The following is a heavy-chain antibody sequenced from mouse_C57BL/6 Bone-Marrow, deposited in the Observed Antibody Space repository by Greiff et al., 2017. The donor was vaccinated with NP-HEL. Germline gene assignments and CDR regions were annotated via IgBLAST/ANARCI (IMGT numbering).Heavy chain of an antibody. D-gene: IGHD2-2*01. CDR2: IHPISGST. CDR1: GYTFTSYW. Sequence: QVQLQQPGAELVKPGASVKLSCKASGYTFTSYWMHWVKQRPGQGLEWIGMIHPISGSTNYNEKFKSKATLTVDKSSSTAYMQLSSLTSEDSAVYYCARTRGYYGYDEDYWGQGTTLTVSS. CDR3: ARTRGYYGYDEDY. V-gene: IGHV1-64*01. J-gene: IGHJ2*01.